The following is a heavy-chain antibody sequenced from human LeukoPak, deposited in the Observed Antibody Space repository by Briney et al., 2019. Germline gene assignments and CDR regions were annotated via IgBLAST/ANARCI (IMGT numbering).Heavy chain of an antibody. D-gene: IGHD6-19*01. V-gene: IGHV3-48*03. CDR3: ATQYSSDSFDY. J-gene: IGHJ4*02. CDR2: ISSSGSTI. Sequence: GGCLRLSCAASGFTFSSYEMNWVRQAPGKGLEWVSYISSSGSTIYYADSVKGRFTISRDNAKNSLYLQMNSLRAEDTAVYYCATQYSSDSFDYWGQGTLVTVSS. CDR1: GFTFSSYE.